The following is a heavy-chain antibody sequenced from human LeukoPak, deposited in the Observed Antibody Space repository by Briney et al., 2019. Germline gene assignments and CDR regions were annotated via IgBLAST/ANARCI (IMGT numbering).Heavy chain of an antibody. CDR2: INSNSGGT. J-gene: IGHJ4*02. D-gene: IGHD3-3*01. Sequence: ASVKVSCKASGYTFTVYYMHWVRQAPGQGLEWMGRINSNSGGTNYAQKFQGRVTMTRDTSISTAYMELSSLISDDTAVYYCARENTIFGVDYWGQGTLVTVSS. CDR3: ARENTIFGVDY. V-gene: IGHV1-2*06. CDR1: GYTFTVYY.